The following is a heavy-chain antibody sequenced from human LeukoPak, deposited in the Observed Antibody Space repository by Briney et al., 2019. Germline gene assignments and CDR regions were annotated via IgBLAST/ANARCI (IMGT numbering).Heavy chain of an antibody. V-gene: IGHV3-11*01. D-gene: IGHD3-10*01. CDR1: GFTFSDYY. CDR3: AKESALLWFGESVGAFDI. Sequence: PGGSLRLSCAASGFTFSDYYMSWIRQAPGKGLEWVSYISSSGSTIYYADSVKGRFTISRDNAKNSLYLQMNSLRAEDTAVYYCAKESALLWFGESVGAFDIWGQGTMVTVSS. J-gene: IGHJ3*02. CDR2: ISSSGSTI.